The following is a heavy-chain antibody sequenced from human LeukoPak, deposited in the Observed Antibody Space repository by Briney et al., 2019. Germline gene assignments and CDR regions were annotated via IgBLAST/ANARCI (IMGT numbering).Heavy chain of an antibody. Sequence: ASVKVYCKVSGDTLSELTMHWVQQAPGKGLEWLGGFDPGAGEILYAQQFQGRVTMTEDTSTDTAYMELTSLRSEDSGVYFCAAGGIYSLLDYWGQGTLVTVSS. D-gene: IGHD3-10*01. CDR1: GDTLSELT. CDR3: AAGGIYSLLDY. J-gene: IGHJ4*02. CDR2: FDPGAGEI. V-gene: IGHV1-24*01.